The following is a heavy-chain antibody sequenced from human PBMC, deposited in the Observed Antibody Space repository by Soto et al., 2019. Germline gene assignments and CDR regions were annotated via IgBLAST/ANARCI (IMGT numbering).Heavy chain of an antibody. Sequence: SVKVSCKASGGTFSSYAISWVRQAPGQGLEWMGGIIPIFGTANYAQKFQGRVTITADKSTSTAYMELSSLRSEDTAVYYCARAXITMIVVVSYYYYGMDVWGPGTTVTVSS. D-gene: IGHD3-22*01. V-gene: IGHV1-69*06. CDR1: GGTFSSYA. CDR3: ARAXITMIVVVSYYYYGMDV. CDR2: IIPIFGTA. J-gene: IGHJ6*02.